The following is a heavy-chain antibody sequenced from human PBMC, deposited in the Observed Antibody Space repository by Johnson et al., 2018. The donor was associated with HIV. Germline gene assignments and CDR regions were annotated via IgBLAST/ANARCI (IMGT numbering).Heavy chain of an antibody. Sequence: QVQLVESGGGVVQPGRSLRLSCAASGFTFSSYAMHWVRQAPGKGLEWVAVISYDGSNKYYADSVKGRFTISRDNSKNTLYLQMNSLRAEDTAVYYCARQEVRYAFDIWGQGTMVTVSS. V-gene: IGHV3-30-3*01. CDR2: ISYDGSNK. J-gene: IGHJ3*02. CDR1: GFTFSSYA. CDR3: ARQEVRYAFDI.